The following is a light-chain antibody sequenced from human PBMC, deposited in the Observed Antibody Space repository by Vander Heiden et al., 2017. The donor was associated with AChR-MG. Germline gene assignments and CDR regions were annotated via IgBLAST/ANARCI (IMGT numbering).Light chain of an antibody. J-gene: IGKJ1*01. CDR3: QQYNSHWT. CDR2: KAS. CDR1: QRINSW. Sequence: DIQMTQSPSTLSAAVGDRVTITCRASQRINSWMAWYQQKPGKAPKVLIYKASNLENGVPSRFSGSGSGTEFSLTISSLQPDDFATYYCQQYNSHWTFGQGTKVEIK. V-gene: IGKV1-5*03.